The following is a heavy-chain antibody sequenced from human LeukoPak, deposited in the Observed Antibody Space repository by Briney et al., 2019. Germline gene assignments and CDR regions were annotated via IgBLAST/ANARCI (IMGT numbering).Heavy chain of an antibody. J-gene: IGHJ3*02. D-gene: IGHD3-16*01. V-gene: IGHV4-34*01. CDR1: GGSFSGSL. Sequence: PWETLSLTCAVSGGSFSGSLWTWIRQPPGKALEWIGEVNYIGDTDYNPSLGSRDRISLDASQSKFSLKLNSAYGEDTAVYYCARGREIKYYDYEWGKNFYTKVFDIWGQGTVVIVS. CDR2: VNYIGDT. CDR3: ARGREIKYYDYEWGKNFYTKVFDI.